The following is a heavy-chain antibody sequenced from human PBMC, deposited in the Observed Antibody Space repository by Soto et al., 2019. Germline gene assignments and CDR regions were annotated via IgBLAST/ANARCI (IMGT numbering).Heavy chain of an antibody. V-gene: IGHV4-34*01. D-gene: IGHD2-21*01. Sequence: QVQLQQWGAGLLKPSETLSLTCVVYGGSFSGYFWSWIRQSPGRGLEWIGENNHSGRTNYDPSLTSRVSMSVDPANHQFSLKMSSVTAADTAVYYCARGGDCACWGQGPLVSVSS. CDR1: GGSFSGYF. CDR2: NNHSGRT. J-gene: IGHJ4*02. CDR3: ARGGDCAC.